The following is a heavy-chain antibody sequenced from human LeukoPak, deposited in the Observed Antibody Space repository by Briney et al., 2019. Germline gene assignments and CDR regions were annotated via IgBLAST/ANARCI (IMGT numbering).Heavy chain of an antibody. D-gene: IGHD1-26*01. CDR3: ARVSGSYGNSAY. J-gene: IGHJ4*02. CDR1: GFTFSSYS. CDR2: ITSSSSSV. Sequence: GGSLRLSCAASGFTFSSYSMNWVRQAPGKGLEWISYITSSSSSVYYADSVKGRFTISRDNAKNSLYLQMNSLRAEDTAVYYCARVSGSYGNSAYWGRGALVTVSS. V-gene: IGHV3-48*04.